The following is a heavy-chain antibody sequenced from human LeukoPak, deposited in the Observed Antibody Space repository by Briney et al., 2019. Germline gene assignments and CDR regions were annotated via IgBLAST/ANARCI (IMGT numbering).Heavy chain of an antibody. CDR2: INPSGGST. CDR3: AREQQLAGDFDY. CDR1: GYTFTSYY. Sequence: ASVKVSCKASGYTFTSYYMHWVRRAPGQGLEWMGIINPSGGSTSYAQKFQGRVTMTRDTSTSTVYMELSSLRSEDTAVYYCAREQQLAGDFDYWGQGTLVTVSS. V-gene: IGHV1-46*01. D-gene: IGHD6-13*01. J-gene: IGHJ4*02.